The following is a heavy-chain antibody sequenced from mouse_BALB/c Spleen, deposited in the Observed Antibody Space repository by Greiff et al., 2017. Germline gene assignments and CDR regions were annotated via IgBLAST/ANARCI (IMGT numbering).Heavy chain of an antibody. V-gene: IGHV14-3*02. CDR2: IDPANGNT. CDR1: GFNIKDTY. CDR3: ARGYYYAMDY. Sequence: VQLQQSGAELVKPGASVKLSCTASGFNIKDTYMHWVKQRPEQGLEWIGRIDPANGNTKYDPKFQGKATITADTSSNTAYLQLSSLTSEDTAVYDGARGYYYAMDYWGQGTSVTVSA. J-gene: IGHJ4*01.